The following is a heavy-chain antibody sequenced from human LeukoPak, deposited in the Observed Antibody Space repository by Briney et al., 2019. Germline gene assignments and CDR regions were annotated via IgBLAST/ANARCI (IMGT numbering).Heavy chain of an antibody. V-gene: IGHV3-11*06. J-gene: IGHJ6*02. CDR2: ISSSSSYT. Sequence: GGSLRLSCVASGFTFSDYYMTWIRQAPGKGLEWVSYISSSSSYTNYADSVKGRLTISRDNAKNSLYLQMNSLRVEDTAVYYCARAGSAARPRGVDVWGQGTTVTVSS. CDR1: GFTFSDYY. D-gene: IGHD6-6*01. CDR3: ARAGSAARPRGVDV.